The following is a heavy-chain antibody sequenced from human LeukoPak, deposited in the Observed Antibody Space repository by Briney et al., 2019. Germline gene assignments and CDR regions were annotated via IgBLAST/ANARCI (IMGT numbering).Heavy chain of an antibody. CDR3: ARDVYCSSTTCSYYFDY. CDR2: IIPIFGTA. D-gene: IGHD2-2*01. Sequence: SVKVSCKASGYTFTSYGISWVRQAPGQGLEWMGGIIPIFGTANYAQKFQGRVTITADESTSTAYMELSSLRSEDTAVYYCARDVYCSSTTCSYYFDYWGQGTLVTVSS. V-gene: IGHV1-69*13. J-gene: IGHJ4*02. CDR1: GYTFTSYG.